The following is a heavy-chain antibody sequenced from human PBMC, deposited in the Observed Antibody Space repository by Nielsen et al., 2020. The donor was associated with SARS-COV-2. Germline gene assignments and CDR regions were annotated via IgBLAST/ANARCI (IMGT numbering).Heavy chain of an antibody. J-gene: IGHJ4*02. CDR3: ARQYSSSSIYFDY. Sequence: SETLSLTCAVYGGSFSGYYWSWIRQPPGKGLEWIGEINHSGSTNYNPSLKSRVTISVDTSKNQFSLKLSSVTAADTAVYYCARQYSSSSIYFDYWGQGTLVTVSS. D-gene: IGHD6-6*01. V-gene: IGHV4-34*01. CDR2: INHSGST. CDR1: GGSFSGYY.